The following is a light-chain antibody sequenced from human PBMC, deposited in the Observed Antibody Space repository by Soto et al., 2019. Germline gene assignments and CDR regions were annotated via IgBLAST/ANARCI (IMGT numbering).Light chain of an antibody. CDR2: GAS. V-gene: IGKV3D-15*01. CDR3: QQYNSYHT. Sequence: EIVLTQYPATLSLSPGERATLSCRASQSVSSNLAWYQQKPGQAPRLLIYGASSRATGIPDRFSGSGSGTEFTLTISSLTPDDFATYYCQQYNSYHTFGQGTKVDIK. J-gene: IGKJ2*01. CDR1: QSVSSN.